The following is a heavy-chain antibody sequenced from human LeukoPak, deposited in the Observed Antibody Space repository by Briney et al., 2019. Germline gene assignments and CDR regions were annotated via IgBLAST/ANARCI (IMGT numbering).Heavy chain of an antibody. D-gene: IGHD2-2*01. CDR1: GGSISSYY. Sequence: TPSESLSLTCTVSGGSISSYYWSWIRQPPGKGLEWIGSIYYSGSTNYNPSLKSRVTISVETSKRQFSLKLSSVTAADTALYYCARHFTVVVPAAIGPDAFDIWGQGTMVAVSS. CDR3: ARHFTVVVPAAIGPDAFDI. J-gene: IGHJ3*02. V-gene: IGHV4-59*08. CDR2: IYYSGST.